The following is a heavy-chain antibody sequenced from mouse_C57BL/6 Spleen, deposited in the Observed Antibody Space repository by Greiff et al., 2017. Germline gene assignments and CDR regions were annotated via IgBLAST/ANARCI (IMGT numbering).Heavy chain of an antibody. D-gene: IGHD1-1*01. CDR3: ALTTVVEGYYAMDY. CDR1: GFNIKDYY. V-gene: IGHV14-2*01. CDR2: IDPEDGET. J-gene: IGHJ4*01. Sequence: EVKLMESGAELVKPGASVKLSCTASGFNIKDYYMHWVKQRTEQGLEWIGRIDPEDGETKYAPKFQGKATITADTSSNTAYLQLSSLTSEDTAVYYCALTTVVEGYYAMDYWGQGTSVTVSS.